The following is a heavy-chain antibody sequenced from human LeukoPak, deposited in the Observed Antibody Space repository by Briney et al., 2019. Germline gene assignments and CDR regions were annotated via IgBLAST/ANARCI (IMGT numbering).Heavy chain of an antibody. J-gene: IGHJ5*02. D-gene: IGHD2-15*01. Sequence: SETLSLTCAVSGCSISSGGYSWSWIRQPPGKGLEWIGYIYQSGSTYYNPSLKSRVTISVDRSKNQFSLKLSSVTAADTAVYYCAARSGGDPNWFDPWGQGTLVTVSS. CDR3: AARSGGDPNWFDP. CDR1: GCSISSGGYS. CDR2: IYQSGST. V-gene: IGHV4-30-2*01.